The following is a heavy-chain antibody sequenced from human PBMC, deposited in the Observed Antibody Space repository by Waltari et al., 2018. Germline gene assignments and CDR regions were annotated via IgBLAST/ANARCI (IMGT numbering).Heavy chain of an antibody. D-gene: IGHD4-17*01. CDR1: GYTFTGSY. J-gene: IGHJ4*02. CDR3: ASLRQSTYYFDY. Sequence: QVQLVQSGAEVKKPGASVKVSCQASGYTFTGSYMHWLRQAPGQGLEWMGRINPNSGGTNYAQKFQGRVTMTRDTSISTAYMELSRLRSDDTAVYYCASLRQSTYYFDYWGQGTLVTVSS. CDR2: INPNSGGT. V-gene: IGHV1-2*06.